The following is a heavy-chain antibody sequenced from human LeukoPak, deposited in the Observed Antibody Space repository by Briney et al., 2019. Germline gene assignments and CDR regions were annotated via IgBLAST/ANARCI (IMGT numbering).Heavy chain of an antibody. Sequence: GGSLRLSCVVSGVPFSDYYMNWVRQAPGKGLEWISYISSSSSDTDYADSVKGRFTISRDNAQNALFLQMNSLRVEDTAVYYCAAGTAADYWGQGTLVTVSS. J-gene: IGHJ4*02. V-gene: IGHV3-11*03. CDR3: AAGTAADY. CDR1: GVPFSDYY. CDR2: ISSSSSDT. D-gene: IGHD6-13*01.